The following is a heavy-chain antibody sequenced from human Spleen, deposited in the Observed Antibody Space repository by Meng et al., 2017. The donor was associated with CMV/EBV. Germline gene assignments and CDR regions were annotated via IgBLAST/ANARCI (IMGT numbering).Heavy chain of an antibody. CDR2: INPNSGGT. CDR1: GYTFTGYY. Sequence: ASVKVSCKASGYTFTGYYVHWVRQAPGQGLEWMGWINPNSGGTNYAQRFQGRVTVTRDTSINTAYMELTRLTSDDTAVYYCARESDGYGPWGQGTLVTVSS. CDR3: ARESDGYGP. V-gene: IGHV1-2*02. D-gene: IGHD5-24*01. J-gene: IGHJ5*02.